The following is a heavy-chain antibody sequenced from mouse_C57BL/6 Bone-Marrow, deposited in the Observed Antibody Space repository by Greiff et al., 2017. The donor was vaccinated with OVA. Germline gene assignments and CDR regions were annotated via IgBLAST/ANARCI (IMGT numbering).Heavy chain of an antibody. Sequence: LQPSGASLLRPVASVKLSCTASGFNIKDDYMHWVKQRPEQGLEWIGWIDPENGDTEYASKFQGKATITADTSSNTAYLQLSSLTSEDTAVYYCTSYGNFDYWGQGTTLTVSS. V-gene: IGHV14-4*01. CDR1: GFNIKDDY. CDR3: TSYGNFDY. CDR2: IDPENGDT. J-gene: IGHJ2*01. D-gene: IGHD2-1*01.